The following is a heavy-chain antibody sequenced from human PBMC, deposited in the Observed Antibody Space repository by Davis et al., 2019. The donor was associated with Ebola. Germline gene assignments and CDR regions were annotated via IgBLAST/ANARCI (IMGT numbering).Heavy chain of an antibody. D-gene: IGHD1-7*01. V-gene: IGHV3-7*01. J-gene: IGHJ6*04. CDR1: GFTFSSYW. CDR3: AREGILYNWNYWVMDV. CDR2: IKQDGSEK. Sequence: GESLKISCAASGFTFSSYWMSWVRQAPGKGLEWVANIKQDGSEKYYVDSVKGRFTISRDNAKNSLYLQMNSLRAEDTAVYYCAREGILYNWNYWVMDVWGKGTTVTVSS.